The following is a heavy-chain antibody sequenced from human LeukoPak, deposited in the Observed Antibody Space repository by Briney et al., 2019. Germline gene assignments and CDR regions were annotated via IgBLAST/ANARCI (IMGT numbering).Heavy chain of an antibody. CDR3: ARRYPPLSSSSLNRYNWFDP. CDR1: GYTFTSYG. V-gene: IGHV1-18*01. D-gene: IGHD6-6*01. CDR2: ISAYNGNT. J-gene: IGHJ5*02. Sequence: ASVKVSCNASGYTFTSYGISWVRQAPGQGLEWLGWISAYNGNTNYAQKLQGRVTMTTDTSTSTAYMELRSLRSDDTAVYYCARRYPPLSSSSLNRYNWFDPWGQGTLVTVSS.